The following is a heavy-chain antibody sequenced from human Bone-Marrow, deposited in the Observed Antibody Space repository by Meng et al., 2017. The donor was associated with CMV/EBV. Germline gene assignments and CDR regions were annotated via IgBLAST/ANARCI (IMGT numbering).Heavy chain of an antibody. CDR2: IRSNTYGGTA. CDR1: GFIFGDYA. V-gene: IGHV3-49*04. J-gene: IGHJ4*02. CDR3: TRDLRPYYYDSSAFDY. Sequence: GESLKISCTASGFIFGDYAVTWVRQAPGKGLEWVGFIRSNTYGGTAEYAASVKGRFTISRDDSKSTAYLQMNSLKTEDTALYYCTRDLRPYYYDSSAFDYWGQGTLV. D-gene: IGHD3-22*01.